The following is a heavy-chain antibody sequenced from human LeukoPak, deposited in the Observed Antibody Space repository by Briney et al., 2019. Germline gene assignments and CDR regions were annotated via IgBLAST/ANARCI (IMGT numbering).Heavy chain of an antibody. Sequence: SETLPLTCAVYGGSFSGYYWSWIRQPPGKGLEWIGEINHSGSINYNPSLKSRVTISLDTSKNQFSLKLSSVTAADTAVYYCAGHHPRNTVDFWGQGTLVTVSS. CDR2: INHSGSI. V-gene: IGHV4-34*01. CDR3: AGHHPRNTVDF. J-gene: IGHJ4*02. D-gene: IGHD2/OR15-2a*01. CDR1: GGSFSGYY.